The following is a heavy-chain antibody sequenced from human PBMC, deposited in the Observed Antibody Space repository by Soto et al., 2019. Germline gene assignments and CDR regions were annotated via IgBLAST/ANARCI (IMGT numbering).Heavy chain of an antibody. J-gene: IGHJ5*02. CDR3: ARFIPNPYIFDH. Sequence: QVLLQESGPGLVKPSQTLSLTCTVSGNSVSSADFFWSWIRQAPGKGLEWIGYIYYGGSTYYNPSLKSRITMSVDTSTNQFSLKLSSVTAADTAVYFCARFIPNPYIFDHWGQGTLVTVSS. CDR1: GNSVSSADFF. CDR2: IYYGGST. V-gene: IGHV4-30-4*01. D-gene: IGHD3-16*02.